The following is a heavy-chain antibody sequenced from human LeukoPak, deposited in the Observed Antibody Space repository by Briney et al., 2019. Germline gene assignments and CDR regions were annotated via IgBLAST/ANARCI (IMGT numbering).Heavy chain of an antibody. J-gene: IGHJ5*02. D-gene: IGHD2-8*02. Sequence: GESLKISCKGSGYSFTSYWIAWVRQMPGKGLEWMGIIHPGDSDTRYSPSFQGQVTISADKSITTAYLQWGSLKASDTAIYYCARLYCTGGSCFDPWGQGTLVTVSS. CDR1: GYSFTSYW. CDR2: IHPGDSDT. V-gene: IGHV5-51*01. CDR3: ARLYCTGGSCFDP.